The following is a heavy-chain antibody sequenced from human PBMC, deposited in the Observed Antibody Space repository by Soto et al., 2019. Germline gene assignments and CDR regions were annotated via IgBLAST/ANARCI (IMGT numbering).Heavy chain of an antibody. Sequence: APGKGLEWVGRIKSKTDGGTTDYPAPVKGRFTISRDDSKNTLYLQMNSLKTEDTAVYYCTTDPVTMIVVVPSSGWGQGTLVTVSS. J-gene: IGHJ4*02. CDR3: TTDPVTMIVVVPSSG. V-gene: IGHV3-15*07. CDR2: IKSKTDGGTT. D-gene: IGHD3-22*01.